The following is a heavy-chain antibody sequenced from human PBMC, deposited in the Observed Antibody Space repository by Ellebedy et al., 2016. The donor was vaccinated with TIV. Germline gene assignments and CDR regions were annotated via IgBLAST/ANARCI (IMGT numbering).Heavy chain of an antibody. CDR2: ILHSWST. Sequence: MPSETLSLTCTVSGGTIRSSSYYWGWIRQPTGKGLEWIGSILHSWSTDYHPSLKSRVTISVDRSQNQFFLNLTAVTAADTAVYYCVRAPNPPHYYYGMDVWGQGTTVTVSS. CDR3: VRAPNPPHYYYGMDV. CDR1: GGTIRSSSYY. D-gene: IGHD2-8*01. V-gene: IGHV4-39*07. J-gene: IGHJ6*02.